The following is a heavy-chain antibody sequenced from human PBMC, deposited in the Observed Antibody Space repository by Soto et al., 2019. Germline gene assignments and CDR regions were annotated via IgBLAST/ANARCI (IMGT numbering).Heavy chain of an antibody. CDR2: MNPNSGNT. CDR1: GYTFTSYD. Sequence: QVQLEQSGAEVKKTGASEKVSCKASGYTFTSYDINWVRQATGQGLEWMGWMNPNSGNTGYAQKLQGRVTMTRNNSISTAYMELSSLRSEDTAVYYCARERTGTTSMDVWGQGTTVTVSS. CDR3: ARERTGTTSMDV. V-gene: IGHV1-8*01. D-gene: IGHD1-1*01. J-gene: IGHJ6*02.